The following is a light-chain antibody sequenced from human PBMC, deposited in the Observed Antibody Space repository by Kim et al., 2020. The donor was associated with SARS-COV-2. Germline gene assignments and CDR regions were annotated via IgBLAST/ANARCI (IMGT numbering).Light chain of an antibody. Sequence: GAPGQSASITCAGEKLGDKNVCWYQQKPGQAPLLVIYEDRKRPSGIPGRFSGSNSGNTATLTISGAQAMDEADYYCQAWDRSNVVFGGGTKLTVL. V-gene: IGLV3-1*01. CDR3: QAWDRSNVV. CDR1: KLGDKN. CDR2: EDR. J-gene: IGLJ2*01.